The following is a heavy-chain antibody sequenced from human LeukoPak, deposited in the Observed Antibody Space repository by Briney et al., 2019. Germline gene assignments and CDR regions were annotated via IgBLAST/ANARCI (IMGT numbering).Heavy chain of an antibody. CDR3: ARDESVVVAGSNGMDV. CDR2: IYTSGST. Sequence: SETLSLTCTVSGGSISSYYWSWIRQPAGKGLEWLGRIYTSGSTNYNPSLKSRVSMSVDTSKNQFSLKLSSVTAADTAVYYCARDESVVVAGSNGMDVWGQGTTVTVSS. D-gene: IGHD2-15*01. J-gene: IGHJ6*02. V-gene: IGHV4-4*07. CDR1: GGSISSYY.